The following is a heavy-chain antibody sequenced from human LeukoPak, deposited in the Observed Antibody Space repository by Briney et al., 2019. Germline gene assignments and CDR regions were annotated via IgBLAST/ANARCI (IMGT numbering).Heavy chain of an antibody. CDR1: DDSISRFY. CDR2: VYYTGSS. J-gene: IGHJ4*02. D-gene: IGHD6-6*01. Sequence: SETLSLTCTVADDSISRFYWSWIRQPPGKGLEWIGSVYYTGSSEYNPSLKSRVTISVDTSKNEVSLKLSSVPAADTAVYYCARRVWSSSSGLDDWGQGTLVTVSS. V-gene: IGHV4-59*08. CDR3: ARRVWSSSSGLDD.